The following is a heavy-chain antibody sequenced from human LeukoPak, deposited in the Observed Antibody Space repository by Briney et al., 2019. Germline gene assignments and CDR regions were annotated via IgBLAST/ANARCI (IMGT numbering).Heavy chain of an antibody. CDR1: GYTFTSYG. CDR2: ISAYNGNT. V-gene: IGHV1-18*01. Sequence: ASVKVSCKASGYTFTSYGISWVRQAPGQGLEWMGWISAYNGNTNYAQKLQGRVTMTTDTSTSTAYMELTSLSSDDTAVYYCARAGGGGTTMNWFDPWGQGTLVTVSS. J-gene: IGHJ5*02. D-gene: IGHD2-15*01. CDR3: ARAGGGGTTMNWFDP.